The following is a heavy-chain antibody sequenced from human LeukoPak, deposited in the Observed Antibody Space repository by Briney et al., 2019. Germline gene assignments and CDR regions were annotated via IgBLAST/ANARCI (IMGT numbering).Heavy chain of an antibody. D-gene: IGHD5-12*01. CDR2: IYTSGST. CDR3: AWLPSY. J-gene: IGHJ4*02. V-gene: IGHV4-61*02. CDR1: GGSGSRGSYY. Sequence: SETLSLTCTVSGGSGSRGSYYWSWIRQPAGKGLEWIGRIYTSGSTNYSPSLKSRVTISVDTSKSQLSLKLSSVTAADTAVYYCAWLPSYWGQGTQVTVSS.